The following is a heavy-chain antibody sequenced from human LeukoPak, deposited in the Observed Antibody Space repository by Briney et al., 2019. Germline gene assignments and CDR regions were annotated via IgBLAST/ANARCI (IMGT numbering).Heavy chain of an antibody. CDR2: ISYDGSNK. V-gene: IGHV3-30*18. CDR3: AKDPTSGYDPYYFDY. Sequence: PGRSLRLSCAASGFTFSSYGMHWVRQAPGKRVEWVAVISYDGSNKYYADSVKGRFTISRDNSENTLYLQMNSLRAEDTAVYYCAKDPTSGYDPYYFDYWGQGTLVTVSS. J-gene: IGHJ4*02. D-gene: IGHD5-12*01. CDR1: GFTFSSYG.